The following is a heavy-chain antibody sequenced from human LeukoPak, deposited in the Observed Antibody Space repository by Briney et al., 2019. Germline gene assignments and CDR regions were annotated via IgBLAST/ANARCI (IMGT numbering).Heavy chain of an antibody. CDR3: ARTVTQYWYFDL. D-gene: IGHD4-17*01. V-gene: IGHV3-11*01. CDR1: GFTFSDYY. CDR2: ISSSGSTK. J-gene: IGHJ2*01. Sequence: PGGSLRLSCAASGFTFSDYYMSWIRQAPGKGLEWVSYISSSGSTKYYADSVKGRVTISRDNAKNSLYLQMNSLRAEDTAVYYCARTVTQYWYFDLWGRGTLVTVSS.